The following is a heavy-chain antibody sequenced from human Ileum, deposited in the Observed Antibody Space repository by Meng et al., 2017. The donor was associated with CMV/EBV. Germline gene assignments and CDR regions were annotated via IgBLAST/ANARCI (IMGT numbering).Heavy chain of an antibody. Sequence: LSCAVSGLSVSEDYMNWVRQAPGKGLEWVSVIYTGGLTDYADSVKGRFTISRDNSKNMLYLQMNSLRPEDMAVYYCARGGSYYGYFDYWGQGTLVTVSS. J-gene: IGHJ4*02. CDR3: ARGGSYYGYFDY. CDR2: IYTGGLT. D-gene: IGHD1-26*01. CDR1: GLSVSEDY. V-gene: IGHV3-66*02.